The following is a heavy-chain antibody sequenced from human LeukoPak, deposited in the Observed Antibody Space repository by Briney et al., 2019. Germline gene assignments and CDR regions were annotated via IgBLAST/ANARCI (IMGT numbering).Heavy chain of an antibody. CDR3: AKIGSSLAATGWRSLGY. V-gene: IGHV3-23*01. D-gene: IGHD3-9*01. CDR2: ISGSNVNT. Sequence: GGSLRLSCAASGFTFNSYVMSWVRQAPGKGLEWVSAISGSNVNTYYADSVKGRFTISRDNSKNTLYLQMDSLRAEDTAAYYYAKIGSSLAATGWRSLGYWGQGTLVSVSS. CDR1: GFTFNSYV. J-gene: IGHJ4*02.